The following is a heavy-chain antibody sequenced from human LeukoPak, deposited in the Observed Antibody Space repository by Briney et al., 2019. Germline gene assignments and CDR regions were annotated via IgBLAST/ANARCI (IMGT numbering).Heavy chain of an antibody. Sequence: GGSLRLSCAASGFTFSSYSMNWVRQAPGKGLEWVSSISNSSSYIYYADSVKGRFTISRDNAKNSLYLQMNSLRAEDTAVYYCMVVAATKDSFDYWGQGTLVTVSS. CDR3: MVVAATKDSFDY. D-gene: IGHD2-15*01. CDR2: ISNSSSYI. V-gene: IGHV3-21*01. J-gene: IGHJ4*02. CDR1: GFTFSSYS.